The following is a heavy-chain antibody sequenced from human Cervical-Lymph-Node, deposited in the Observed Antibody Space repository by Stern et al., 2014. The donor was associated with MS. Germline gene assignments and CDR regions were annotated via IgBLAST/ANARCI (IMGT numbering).Heavy chain of an antibody. Sequence: VQLVESGGDLVEPGGSLRLSCTASGFTFSGYSMNWVRQAPGKGWWVSYISTSDTTTYYVDSVKGRFTISRDNAKNSLYLQMNSLRDEDTAMYYCTRDVGYHYDQFDYWGQGTLVTVSS. CDR3: TRDVGYHYDQFDY. CDR2: ISTSDTTT. CDR1: GFTFSGYS. D-gene: IGHD3-16*01. J-gene: IGHJ4*02. V-gene: IGHV3-48*02.